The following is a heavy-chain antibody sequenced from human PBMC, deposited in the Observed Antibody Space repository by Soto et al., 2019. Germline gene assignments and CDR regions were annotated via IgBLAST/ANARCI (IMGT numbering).Heavy chain of an antibody. Sequence: QTQVVESGGGVVQSGTSLRLSCAASGFTFNYYGMHWVRQAPGKGLEWMAVISYDGTKKHYADSIKGRFAISRDNSRNTVYLQLNSLRPEDTAVYYCATMGPGPILEDRFYYYVIDVWGQGTTVTVSS. CDR3: ATMGPGPILEDRFYYYVIDV. CDR2: ISYDGTKK. CDR1: GFTFNYYG. V-gene: IGHV3-30*03. J-gene: IGHJ6*02. D-gene: IGHD3-10*02.